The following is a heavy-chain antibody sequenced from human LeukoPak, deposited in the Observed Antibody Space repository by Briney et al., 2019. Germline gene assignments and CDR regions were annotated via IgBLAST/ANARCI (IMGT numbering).Heavy chain of an antibody. CDR2: IRYDGSNK. J-gene: IGHJ6*03. Sequence: GGSLRLSCAASGFTFSTYGIHWVRQAPGKGLEWVAFIRYDGSNKYYADSVKGRFTISRDNSKNTLYLQMNSLRAEDTAVYYCAKATVVVTHTTTGYMDVWGKGTTVTISS. CDR1: GFTFSTYG. D-gene: IGHD3-22*01. V-gene: IGHV3-30*02. CDR3: AKATVVVTHTTTGYMDV.